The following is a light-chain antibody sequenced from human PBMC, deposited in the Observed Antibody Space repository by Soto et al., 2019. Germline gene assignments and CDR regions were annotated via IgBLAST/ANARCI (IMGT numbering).Light chain of an antibody. J-gene: IGKJ4*01. CDR3: QQFSSYPLT. CDR1: QTVRNNY. V-gene: IGKV3-20*01. Sequence: VLTQSPGTLSLSPGERATLSCRASQTVRNNYLAWYQQKPGQAPKLLIHDASSRATGIPDRFSGGGSGTDFILTISRPEPEDFAVYYCQQFSSYPLTFGGGTKVDIK. CDR2: DAS.